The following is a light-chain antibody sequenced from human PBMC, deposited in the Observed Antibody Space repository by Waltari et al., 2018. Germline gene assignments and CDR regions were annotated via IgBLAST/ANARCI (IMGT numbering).Light chain of an antibody. CDR2: GAS. V-gene: IGKV3-15*01. Sequence: VMTQSPATLSESPGESVTLTCSASQSVRYNLAWFQQQPGQAPRLLIYGASTRATDIPDRFSGSGSGTAFTLTISSLQSEDFANYYCQQYNNEQITFGQGTRLDLK. CDR3: QQYNNEQIT. J-gene: IGKJ5*01. CDR1: QSVRYN.